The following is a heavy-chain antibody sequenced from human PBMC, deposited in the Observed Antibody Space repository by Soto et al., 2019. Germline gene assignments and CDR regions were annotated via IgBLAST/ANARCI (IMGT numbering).Heavy chain of an antibody. V-gene: IGHV3-7*05. CDR1: GFECGSYW. J-gene: IGHJ3*02. CDR2: LRGDGSNK. CDR3: ARDASRGWSYMYHDAIDI. Sequence: EVQLVTSGGTLVQPGGSLRLSCAGSGFECGSYWMTWVLQAPGKGLEWVADLRGDGSNKSYLDSVSVRFTIFRDNAENSLYIQMNSMRDEDTALYYCARDASRGWSYMYHDAIDIWGQGTMHPFSS. D-gene: IGHD1-26*01.